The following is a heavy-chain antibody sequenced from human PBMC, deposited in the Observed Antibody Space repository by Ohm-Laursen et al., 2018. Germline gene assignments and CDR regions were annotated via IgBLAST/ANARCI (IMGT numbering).Heavy chain of an antibody. D-gene: IGHD2-15*01. CDR1: GGSFSGYC. CDR2: INHSGST. Sequence: SETLSLTCAVYGGSFSGYCWSWIRQPPGKGLEWIGEINHSGSTNYNPSLKSRVTISVDTSKTQFPLKLSSATAADTAVYYCARGLGGPEDIVVVVAAFAAFDIWGQGTMVTVSS. J-gene: IGHJ3*02. V-gene: IGHV4-34*01. CDR3: ARGLGGPEDIVVVVAAFAAFDI.